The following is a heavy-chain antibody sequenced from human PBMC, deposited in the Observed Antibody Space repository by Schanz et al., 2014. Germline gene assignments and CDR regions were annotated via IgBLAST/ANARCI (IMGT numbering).Heavy chain of an antibody. D-gene: IGHD2-21*01. CDR2: ISWRSSKA. Sequence: EVQLVESGGGLIQPGGSLRLSCAASGFDFENHALHWVRQLPGKGLEWVSGISWRSSKADYADSVKGRFTISRDNSKNTLYLQMNSLRAEDTAVYYCAKGQLLSYYFDYWGQGTLVTVSS. CDR3: AKGQLLSYYFDY. V-gene: IGHV3-23*04. CDR1: GFDFENHA. J-gene: IGHJ4*02.